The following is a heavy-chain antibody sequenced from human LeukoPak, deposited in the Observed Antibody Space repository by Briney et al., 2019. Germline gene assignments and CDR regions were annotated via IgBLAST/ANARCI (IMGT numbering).Heavy chain of an antibody. CDR2: IISSSSYI. CDR3: AKGRAGNYFYHSRDY. Sequence: PGGPLRLSCAASRFTFSSYSMNWVRQAPGGGLGWVSSIISSSSYIYTTDSVNSRFTISRDTAKNSLYMRMNTLRAEDTAVYIFAKGRAGNYFYHSRDYWGQGTLVTASS. J-gene: IGHJ4*02. D-gene: IGHD3-22*01. CDR1: RFTFSSYS. V-gene: IGHV3-21*01.